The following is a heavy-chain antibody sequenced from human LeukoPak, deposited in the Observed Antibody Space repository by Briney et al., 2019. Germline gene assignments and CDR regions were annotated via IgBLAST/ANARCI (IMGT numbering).Heavy chain of an antibody. CDR1: GFTFSDYY. V-gene: IGHV3-11*01. J-gene: IGHJ6*03. D-gene: IGHD4-11*01. Sequence: GGSLRLSCAASGFTFSDYYLSWIRQAPGTGLEWVSYISSSGSTIYYADSVKGRFTISRDNAKNSLYLQMNSLRAEDMALYYCAKDSNSNYIYYYMDVWGKGTTVTVSS. CDR3: AKDSNSNYIYYYMDV. CDR2: ISSSGSTI.